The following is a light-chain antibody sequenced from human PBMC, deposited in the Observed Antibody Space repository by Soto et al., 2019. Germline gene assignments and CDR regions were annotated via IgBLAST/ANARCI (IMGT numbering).Light chain of an antibody. Sequence: QSALTQPASVSGSPGQSITISCTGTSSDVGSYNLVSWYQQHPGKAPKLMIYEGSKRPSGVSNRFSGSKSGNTASLTISGLQAEDEADYYCCSYAGSSTRWFGTGTKVTVL. CDR3: CSYAGSSTRW. J-gene: IGLJ1*01. V-gene: IGLV2-23*01. CDR2: EGS. CDR1: SSDVGSYNL.